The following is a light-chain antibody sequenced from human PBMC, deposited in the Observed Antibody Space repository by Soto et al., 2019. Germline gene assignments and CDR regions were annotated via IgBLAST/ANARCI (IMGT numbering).Light chain of an antibody. Sequence: QSALTQPPSASGSPGQSVTISCTGTSSDVGGYNYVSWYQQHPGKAPKLMIYEVSKRPSGVPDRFSGSKSGNTASLTVSGLQAEDEADYYCSSYAGSSNLRVFGGGTNVTVL. J-gene: IGLJ3*02. CDR2: EVS. CDR3: SSYAGSSNLRV. V-gene: IGLV2-8*01. CDR1: SSDVGGYNY.